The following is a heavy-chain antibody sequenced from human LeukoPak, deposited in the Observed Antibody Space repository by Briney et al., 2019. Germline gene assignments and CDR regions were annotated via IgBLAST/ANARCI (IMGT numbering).Heavy chain of an antibody. V-gene: IGHV4-34*01. CDR1: GGSSSGYY. CDR3: ARGRGYSYGLGLYYYYMDV. D-gene: IGHD5-18*01. J-gene: IGHJ6*03. Sequence: SETLSLTCAVYGGSSSGYYWSWIRQPPGKGLEWIGEINHSGSTNYNPSLKSRVTISVDTSKNQFSLKLSSVAAADTAVYYCARGRGYSYGLGLYYYYMDVWGKGTTVTVSS. CDR2: INHSGST.